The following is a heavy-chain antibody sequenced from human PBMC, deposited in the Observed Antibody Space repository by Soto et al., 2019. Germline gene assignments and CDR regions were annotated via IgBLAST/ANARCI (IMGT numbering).Heavy chain of an antibody. D-gene: IGHD6-19*01. J-gene: IGHJ4*02. V-gene: IGHV2-5*02. Sequence: QITLKESGPTLVKPTQTLTLTCTFSGFSFTTDGLSVGWIRQPPGKALEWLAIIYWDDDKRYSPSLKSRVTITKDTSKNQVVLTMTEVDPVDTATYYCTHGVSGWKSDYWGQGTLVTVSS. CDR3: THGVSGWKSDY. CDR1: GFSFTTDGLS. CDR2: IYWDDDK.